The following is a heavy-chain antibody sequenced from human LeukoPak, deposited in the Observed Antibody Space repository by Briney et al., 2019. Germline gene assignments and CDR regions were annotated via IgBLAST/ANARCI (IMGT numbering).Heavy chain of an antibody. CDR1: GFTFSSSA. D-gene: IGHD2-8*02. CDR3: AKDGSWSCTD. Sequence: GGSLRLSCGASGFTFSSSAMHWVRQGPGKGLEWVAYIAHHGNNKYYADSVKGRFTISRDSSKGSLYLQMNSLRADDTAVYYCAKDGSWSCTDWGQGTLVRVSS. V-gene: IGHV3-30*02. CDR2: IAHHGNNK. J-gene: IGHJ4*02.